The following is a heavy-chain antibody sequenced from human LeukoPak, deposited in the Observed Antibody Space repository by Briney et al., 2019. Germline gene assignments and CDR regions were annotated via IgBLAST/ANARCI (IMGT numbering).Heavy chain of an antibody. CDR1: GYAITSGGFS. Sequence: SQSLSLTCMVSGYAITSGGFSWNWIRHSPGKGVEWIGCIYDRGPAYYNPSLKRRFTISGDRPKNQFFLNVTSLTAADTAVYFCARSRQASGLFNSWGQGTLVVVSS. CDR2: IYDRGPA. V-gene: IGHV4-30-2*06. J-gene: IGHJ5*01. D-gene: IGHD3-10*01. CDR3: ARSRQASGLFNS.